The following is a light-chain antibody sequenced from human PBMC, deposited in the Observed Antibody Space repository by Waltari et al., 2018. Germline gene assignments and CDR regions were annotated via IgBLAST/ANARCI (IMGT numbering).Light chain of an antibody. J-gene: IGLJ3*02. CDR1: SSNIGSNT. V-gene: IGLV1-44*01. CDR2: SNN. Sequence: QSVLTQPPSASGTPGQRVTIPCSGSSSNIGSNTVHWYQQLPGTATKLLIYSNNQLPSGVPARFSGSESGTSASLAISGLQSEDEADYYCAAWDDSLNGLVFGGGTKLTVL. CDR3: AAWDDSLNGLV.